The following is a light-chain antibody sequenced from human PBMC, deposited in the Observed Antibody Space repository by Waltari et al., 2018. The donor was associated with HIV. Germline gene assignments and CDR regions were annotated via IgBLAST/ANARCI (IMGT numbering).Light chain of an antibody. CDR3: QVWDSSSDPVV. J-gene: IGLJ2*01. CDR1: NIGRKS. Sequence: SYVLTQPPSVSVAQGQPARITCGGNNIGRKSVHWYQQKPGQAPVLFVYDDGDRPSGIPERFSGSNSGNTATLTISRVEAGDEADYYCQVWDSSSDPVVFGGGTKLTVL. CDR2: DDG. V-gene: IGLV3-21*02.